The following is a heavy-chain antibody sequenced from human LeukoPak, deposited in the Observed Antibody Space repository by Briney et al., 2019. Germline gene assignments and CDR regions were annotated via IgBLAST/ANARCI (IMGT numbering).Heavy chain of an antibody. Sequence: SQILSLTCTVSGGSISSGSYYWSWIRQPPGKGLEWIGYIYYSGSTNYNPSLKSRVTISVDTSKNQFSLKLSSVTAADTAVYYCAREAYYGSGSYSWFDPWGQGTLVTVSS. D-gene: IGHD3-10*01. V-gene: IGHV4-61*01. CDR2: IYYSGST. CDR1: GGSISSGSYY. J-gene: IGHJ5*02. CDR3: AREAYYGSGSYSWFDP.